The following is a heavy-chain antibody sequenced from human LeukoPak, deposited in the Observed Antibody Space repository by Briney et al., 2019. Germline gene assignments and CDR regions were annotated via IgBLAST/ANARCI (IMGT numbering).Heavy chain of an antibody. D-gene: IGHD1-7*01. CDR2: IGAGEDT. CDR3: VREIRETVITRHYYYGIDV. CDR1: GFTFSTYD. Sequence: GGSLRLSCAASGFTFSTYDMHWVRQVTGKGLEWVSAIGAGEDTYYLGSVKGRFTISRENAKNVLYLQMSSLRAEDTAVYYCVREIRETVITRHYYYGIDVWGQGTTVTVSS. V-gene: IGHV3-13*04. J-gene: IGHJ6*02.